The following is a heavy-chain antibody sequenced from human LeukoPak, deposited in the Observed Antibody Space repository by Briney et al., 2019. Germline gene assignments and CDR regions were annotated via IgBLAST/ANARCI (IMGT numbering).Heavy chain of an antibody. Sequence: PGGSLRLSCAASGFTFSSYAMSWVRQAPGKGLEWVSQISGSGGSRYYADSVMGRFTISRDNSKNTLYLQMNSLRAEDTAVYYCAKDRTSGSYPYDAFDVWGQGTVVTVYS. V-gene: IGHV3-23*01. CDR1: GFTFSSYA. CDR3: AKDRTSGSYPYDAFDV. D-gene: IGHD1-26*01. CDR2: ISGSGGSR. J-gene: IGHJ3*01.